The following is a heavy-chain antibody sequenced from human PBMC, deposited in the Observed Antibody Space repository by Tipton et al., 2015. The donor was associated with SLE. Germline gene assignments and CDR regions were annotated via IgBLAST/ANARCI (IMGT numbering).Heavy chain of an antibody. Sequence: TLSLTCTVSGGSISSSSYFWGWIRQHPGKGLEWIGHITYSGTTYYNPSLRSRGSISVDTSKNHFSLKLTSVTAADTAVYYCARGGVGGYDYFDYWGQGTLVTVSS. V-gene: IGHV4-31*03. CDR3: ARGGVGGYDYFDY. D-gene: IGHD5-12*01. CDR1: GGSISSSSYF. CDR2: ITYSGTT. J-gene: IGHJ4*02.